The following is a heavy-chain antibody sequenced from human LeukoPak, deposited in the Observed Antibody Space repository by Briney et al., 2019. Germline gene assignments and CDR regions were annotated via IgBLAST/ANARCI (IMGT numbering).Heavy chain of an antibody. CDR2: ISSNGGNT. V-gene: IGHV3-64D*09. J-gene: IGHJ4*02. D-gene: IGHD6-13*01. CDR1: GFIFSNYA. CDR3: VKLSSRVSQTIDY. Sequence: GGSLRLSCSASGFIFSNYAMHRVRQAPGKGLEYVSGISSNGGNTYHVDSMKGRFTISRDNSKNTLYLQMSSLRAEDTAVYYCVKLSSRVSQTIDYWGQGTLVTVSS.